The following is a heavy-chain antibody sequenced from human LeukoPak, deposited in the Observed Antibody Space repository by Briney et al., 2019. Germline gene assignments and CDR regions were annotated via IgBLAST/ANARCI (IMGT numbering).Heavy chain of an antibody. D-gene: IGHD6-13*01. CDR3: AREISSWYADKYFQH. CDR1: GYTFTGYY. CDR2: INPNSGGT. V-gene: IGHV1-2*02. Sequence: GASVKVSCKASGYTFTGYYMHWVRQAPGQGLEWMGWINPNSGGTNYAQKFQGRVTMTRDTSISTAYMELSRLRSDDTAVYHCAREISSWYADKYFQHWGQGTLVTVSS. J-gene: IGHJ1*01.